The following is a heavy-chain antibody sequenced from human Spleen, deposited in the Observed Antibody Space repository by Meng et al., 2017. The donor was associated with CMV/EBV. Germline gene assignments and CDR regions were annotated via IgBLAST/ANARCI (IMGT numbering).Heavy chain of an antibody. CDR3: ARAWDDIVVVPAAIPGYWYFDL. CDR1: GGSFSGYY. J-gene: IGHJ2*01. D-gene: IGHD2-2*01. V-gene: IGHV4-34*01. Sequence: SETLSLTCAVYGGSFSGYYWSWIRQAPGKGLEWIRSIYYSGSTYYNPSLKSRVTISVDTSKNQFSLKLSSVTAADTAVYYCARAWDDIVVVPAAIPGYWYFDLWGRGTLVTVSS. CDR2: IYYSGST.